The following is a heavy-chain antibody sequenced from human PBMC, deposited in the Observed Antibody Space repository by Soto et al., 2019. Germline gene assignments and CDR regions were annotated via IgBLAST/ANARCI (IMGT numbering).Heavy chain of an antibody. CDR2: IYYSGST. J-gene: IGHJ6*03. CDR3: ARHGEYCSSTSCYADDYYYYYMDV. CDR1: GGSISSYY. Sequence: SETLSLTCTVSGGSISSYYWSWIRQPPGKGLEWIGYIYYSGSTNYNPSLKSRVTISVDTSKNQFSLKLSSVTAADTAVYYCARHGEYCSSTSCYADDYYYYYMDVWGKGTTVTVSS. V-gene: IGHV4-59*08. D-gene: IGHD2-2*01.